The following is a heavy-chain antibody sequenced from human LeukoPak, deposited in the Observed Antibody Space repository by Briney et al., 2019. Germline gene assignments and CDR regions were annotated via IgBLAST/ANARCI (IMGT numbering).Heavy chain of an antibody. D-gene: IGHD2-15*01. V-gene: IGHV4-59*01. CDR1: GGSISSYY. CDR2: IYYSGST. J-gene: IGHJ6*02. CDR3: ARDIGYCSGGSCYEADYYYGMDV. Sequence: SETLSLTCTVSGGSISSYYWSWIRQPPGKGLEWIGYIYYSGSTNYNPSLKSRVTISVDTSKNQFSLKLSSVTAADTAVYYCARDIGYCSGGSCYEADYYYGMDVWGQGTTVTVSS.